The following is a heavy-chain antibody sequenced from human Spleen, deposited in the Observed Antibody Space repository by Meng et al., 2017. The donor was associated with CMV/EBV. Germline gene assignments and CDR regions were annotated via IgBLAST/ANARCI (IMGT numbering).Heavy chain of an antibody. Sequence: GESLKISCAASGFTVSSNYMSWVRQAPGKGLEWVSVIYSGGSTYYADSVKGRFTISRDNSKNSLYLQMNSLRAEDTAVYYCAKGIRVRAAAGRYYYYYGMDVWGQGTTVTVSS. J-gene: IGHJ6*02. V-gene: IGHV3-53*01. CDR1: GFTVSSNY. D-gene: IGHD6-13*01. CDR3: AKGIRVRAAAGRYYYYYGMDV. CDR2: IYSGGST.